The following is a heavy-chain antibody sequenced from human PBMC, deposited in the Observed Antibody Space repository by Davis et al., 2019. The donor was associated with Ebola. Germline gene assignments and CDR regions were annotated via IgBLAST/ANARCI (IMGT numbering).Heavy chain of an antibody. V-gene: IGHV4-30-2*01. Sequence: SETLSLTCAVSGGSISSGGYSWSWIRQPPGKGLEWIGYIYHSGSTYYNPSLKSRVTISVDRSKNQFSLTLMSVTAADTAVYYCARRIVVAWGSFYYDHWGQGILVTVSS. CDR3: ARRIVVAWGSFYYDH. CDR1: GGSISSGGYS. CDR2: IYHSGST. J-gene: IGHJ4*02. D-gene: IGHD6-19*01.